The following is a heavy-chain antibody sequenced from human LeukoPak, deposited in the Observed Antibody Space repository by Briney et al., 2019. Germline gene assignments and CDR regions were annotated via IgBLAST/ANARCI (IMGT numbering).Heavy chain of an antibody. CDR1: GGSISSYY. Sequence: KPSETLSLTCTVSGGSISSYYWSWIRQPPGKGLEWIGYIYYSGSTNYNPSLKSRVTISVDTSKNQFSLKLSSVTAADTAVYYCARAGSGSYPHFDYWGQGTLVTVSS. CDR2: IYYSGST. CDR3: ARAGSGSYPHFDY. V-gene: IGHV4-59*12. J-gene: IGHJ4*02. D-gene: IGHD3-10*01.